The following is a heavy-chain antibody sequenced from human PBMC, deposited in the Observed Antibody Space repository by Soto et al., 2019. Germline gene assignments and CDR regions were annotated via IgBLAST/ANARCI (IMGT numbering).Heavy chain of an antibody. Sequence: EVQLLESGGGLMQPGGSLRLSCEASGFTFINYAMNWVRQAPGTGLEWVAGISGSGDRTFYTDSVKGRFTISRDNSNNRLYVQMDSLRVEDSAVYYCARDPRTVTYNWFDAWGQGTLVTVSS. J-gene: IGHJ5*02. CDR1: GFTFINYA. CDR2: ISGSGDRT. V-gene: IGHV3-23*01. CDR3: ARDPRTVTYNWFDA. D-gene: IGHD4-17*01.